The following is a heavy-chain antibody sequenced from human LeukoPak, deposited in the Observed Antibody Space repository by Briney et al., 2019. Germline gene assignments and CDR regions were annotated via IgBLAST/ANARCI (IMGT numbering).Heavy chain of an antibody. D-gene: IGHD4-11*01. CDR1: GFSFSSYW. CDR3: ARGYNNFANWFDP. V-gene: IGHV3-7*04. CDR2: IKEDGSAR. Sequence: PGGSLRLSCAASGFSFSSYWMIWVRQAPGKGPEWVANIKEDGSARYYVDSVKGRSTISRDNTENSVYLQMNSLRAEDTAVYYCARGYNNFANWFDPWGQGTLATVSS. J-gene: IGHJ5*02.